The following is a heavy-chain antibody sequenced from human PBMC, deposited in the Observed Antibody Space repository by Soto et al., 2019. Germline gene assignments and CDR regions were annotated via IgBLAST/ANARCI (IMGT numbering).Heavy chain of an antibody. CDR3: AKYGDFWSGYYGDVWFDP. Sequence: PSETLSLTCTVSGGSISSYYWSWIRQPPGKGLEWIGYIYYSGSTNYNPSLKSRVTISVDTSKNQFSLKLSSVTAEDTAVYYCAKYGDFWSGYYGDVWFDPWGQGTLVTVSS. J-gene: IGHJ5*02. V-gene: IGHV4-59*01. CDR2: IYYSGST. CDR1: GGSISSYY. D-gene: IGHD3-3*01.